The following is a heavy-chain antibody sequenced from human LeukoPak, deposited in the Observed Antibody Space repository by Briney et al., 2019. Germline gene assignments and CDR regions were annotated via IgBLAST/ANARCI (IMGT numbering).Heavy chain of an antibody. CDR2: ISSSGETI. J-gene: IGHJ3*01. Sequence: PGGSLRLSCVAPGFTFVTYEMNWVRQAPGKGLERVSHISSSGETIYYADSVKGRFTISRDNAKNSLYLQMNSLRVEDTAVYYCARDLVSGAYTFDWWGQGTMVTVSS. D-gene: IGHD3-16*01. CDR1: GFTFVTYE. V-gene: IGHV3-48*03. CDR3: ARDLVSGAYTFDW.